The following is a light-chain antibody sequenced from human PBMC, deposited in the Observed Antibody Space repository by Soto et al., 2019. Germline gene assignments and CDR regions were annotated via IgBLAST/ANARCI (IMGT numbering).Light chain of an antibody. CDR3: QQAYSFPIT. V-gene: IGKV1D-12*01. CDR1: QDIVAY. Sequence: DIQVTQSPSSVSASVGDRATITCRASQDIVAYLAWYQHKPGRAPELLIHAASSLQSGVPSRFSGSGSGTDFTLTINSLQPEDFATYYCQQAYSFPITFGQGTRLEIK. J-gene: IGKJ5*01. CDR2: AAS.